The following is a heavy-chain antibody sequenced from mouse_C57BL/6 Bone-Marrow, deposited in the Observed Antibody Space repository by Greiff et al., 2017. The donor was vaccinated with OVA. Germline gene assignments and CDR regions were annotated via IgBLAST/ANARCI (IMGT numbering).Heavy chain of an antibody. CDR1: GYTFTDYN. J-gene: IGHJ1*03. CDR3: ARGAGYWYFDV. CDR2: INPNNGGT. Sequence: EVQLQQSGPELVKPGASVKIPCKASGYTFTDYNMDWVKQSHGKSLEWIGDINPNNGGTIYNQKFKGKATLTVAKSSSTAYMELRSLTSEDTAVYYCARGAGYWYFDVWGTGTTVTVSS. V-gene: IGHV1-18*01.